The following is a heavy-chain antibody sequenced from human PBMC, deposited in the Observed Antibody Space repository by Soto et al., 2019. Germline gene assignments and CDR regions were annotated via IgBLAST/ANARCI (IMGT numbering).Heavy chain of an antibody. CDR2: ISTHNGNT. Sequence: ASGKVSCKASVFTSSGISWVRQAPGQRLEWMGWISTHNGNTIYAQKFQGRVIMTMDTSTTTVYMELRSLRPDDTAVYLCPRERILGLFDAHDIWGQGTMVTVSS. CDR3: PRERILGLFDAHDI. CDR1: VFTSSG. D-gene: IGHD3-3*01. J-gene: IGHJ3*02. V-gene: IGHV1-18*04.